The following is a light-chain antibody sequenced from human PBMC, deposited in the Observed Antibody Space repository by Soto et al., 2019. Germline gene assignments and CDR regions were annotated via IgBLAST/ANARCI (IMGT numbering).Light chain of an antibody. CDR1: SSDVGGYNY. Sequence: QSALTQPPSASGSPGQSVTISCTGTSSDVGGYNYVSWYQQHPGKVPKLIIYEVNKRPSGVPDRFSGSKSGNTASLIVAGLQAEDEADYYCTSYAGGNSVSGTGTKLTVL. V-gene: IGLV2-8*01. J-gene: IGLJ1*01. CDR3: TSYAGGNSV. CDR2: EVN.